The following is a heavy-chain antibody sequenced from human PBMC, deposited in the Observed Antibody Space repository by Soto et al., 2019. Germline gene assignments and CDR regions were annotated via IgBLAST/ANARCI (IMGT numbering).Heavy chain of an antibody. CDR3: AGTSSPDLMDV. V-gene: IGHV1-46*01. Sequence: QVQLVQSGAEVKKPGASVKVSCKASGYTFTSYYMHWVRQAPGQGLEWMGIINPSGGSTSYAQKSQGRVTMTRDTSTSTVYMELSSLRSEDTAVYYCAGTSSPDLMDVWGQGTTVTVSS. CDR2: INPSGGST. CDR1: GYTFTSYY. J-gene: IGHJ6*02.